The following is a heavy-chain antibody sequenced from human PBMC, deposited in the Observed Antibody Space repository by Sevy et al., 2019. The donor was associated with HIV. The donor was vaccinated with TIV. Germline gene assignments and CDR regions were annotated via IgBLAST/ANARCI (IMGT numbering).Heavy chain of an antibody. CDR2: INPNSGDT. CDR1: GNTFTVYY. CDR3: ARGVTIFGVDSYFQH. J-gene: IGHJ1*01. V-gene: IGHV1-2*02. D-gene: IGHD3-3*01. Sequence: ASVKVSCESSGNTFTVYYIYWVRQAPGQGLEWMGWINPNSGDTNYAQSFQGRVTMTSDTSISTAYMELRRLRSDDTAGYYCARGVTIFGVDSYFQHWGQGTLVTVSS.